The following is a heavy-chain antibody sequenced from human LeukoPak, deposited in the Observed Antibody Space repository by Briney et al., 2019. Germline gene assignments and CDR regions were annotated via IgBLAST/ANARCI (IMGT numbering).Heavy chain of an antibody. D-gene: IGHD3-22*01. J-gene: IGHJ6*02. Sequence: PSETLSLTCTVSGGSISGGDFYWSWIRQPPGKGLEWIGYIYYSGSTSYNPSLKSRVTMSVDTSKNQFSLKLSSVTAADTAVYYCARDREFYDSSSYYYYYAMDVWGQGTTVTVSS. CDR3: ARDREFYDSSSYYYYYAMDV. CDR1: GGSISGGDFY. CDR2: IYYSGST. V-gene: IGHV4-30-4*01.